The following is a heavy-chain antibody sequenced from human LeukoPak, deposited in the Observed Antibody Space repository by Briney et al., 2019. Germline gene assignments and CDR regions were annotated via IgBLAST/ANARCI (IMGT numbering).Heavy chain of an antibody. J-gene: IGHJ4*02. CDR3: ARDIAITMVGGVIGY. Sequence: GGSLPLSCAPSGFTFSSYSMNWVRQAPGKGLEWVSSISSSSSYIYYADSVKGRFTISRDNAKNSLYLQMNSLRAEDTAVYYCARDIAITMVGGVIGYWGQGTLVTVSS. CDR2: ISSSSSYI. CDR1: GFTFSSYS. V-gene: IGHV3-21*01. D-gene: IGHD3-10*01.